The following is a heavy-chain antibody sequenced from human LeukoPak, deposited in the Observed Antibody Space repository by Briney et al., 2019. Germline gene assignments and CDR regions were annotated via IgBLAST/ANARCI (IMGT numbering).Heavy chain of an antibody. CDR2: INPNSGGT. J-gene: IGHJ4*02. Sequence: GASVKVSCKASGYTFTGYYMHWVRQAPGQGLEWMGWINPNSGGTNYAQKFQGRVTMTRDTSISTAYMELSRLRSDDTAVYYCARAGTSDTHYFDYWGQGTLVTVSS. D-gene: IGHD2-15*01. V-gene: IGHV1-2*02. CDR1: GYTFTGYY. CDR3: ARAGTSDTHYFDY.